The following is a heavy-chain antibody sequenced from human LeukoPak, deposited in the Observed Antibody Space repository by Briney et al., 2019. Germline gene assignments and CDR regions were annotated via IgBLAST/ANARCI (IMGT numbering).Heavy chain of an antibody. CDR3: ANVPRSTVSY. V-gene: IGHV3-7*01. Sequence: PGGSLRLSCAASEFSFSTNWMHWVRQTPGKGLGWVAELNEDGSVKYYVDSVKGRFTISRDNAKSLLFLQMYNLRTEDTGVYFCANVPRSTVSYWGRGTLVTVSS. CDR1: EFSFSTNW. CDR2: LNEDGSVK. J-gene: IGHJ4*02. D-gene: IGHD2-2*01.